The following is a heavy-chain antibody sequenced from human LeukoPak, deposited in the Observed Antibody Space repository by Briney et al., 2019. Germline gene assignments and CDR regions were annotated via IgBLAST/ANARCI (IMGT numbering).Heavy chain of an antibody. V-gene: IGHV3-53*01. J-gene: IGHJ5*02. CDR1: GFTVSSNY. CDR2: IYSGGST. Sequence: GGSLRLSCAASGFTVSSNYMSWVRQAPGKGLEWVSVIYSGGSTYYADSVKGRFTISRDNSKNTLYLQMNSLRAEDTAVYYCARDHIPSSSGWFDPWGQGTLVTVSS. CDR3: ARDHIPSSSGWFDP. D-gene: IGHD6-6*01.